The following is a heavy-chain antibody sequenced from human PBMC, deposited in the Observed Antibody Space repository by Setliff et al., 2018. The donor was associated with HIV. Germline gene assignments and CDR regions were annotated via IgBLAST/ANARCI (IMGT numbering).Heavy chain of an antibody. V-gene: IGHV3-7*01. D-gene: IGHD1-26*01. CDR2: VKQDGTET. Sequence: PGGSLRLSCAASGFTFTNYYMSWIRQAPGKGLESVANVKQDGTETLYVDSVKGRFTISRDNANNLVYLQMNSLRVEDTAVYFCARWGSGSYERVFDYWGQGMLVTVSS. CDR3: ARWGSGSYERVFDY. CDR1: GFTFTNYY. J-gene: IGHJ4*02.